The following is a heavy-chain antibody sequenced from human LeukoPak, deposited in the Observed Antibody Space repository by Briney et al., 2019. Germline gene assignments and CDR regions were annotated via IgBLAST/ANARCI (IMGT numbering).Heavy chain of an antibody. J-gene: IGHJ4*02. CDR1: GFSVRTYY. CDR3: AREVDYGDYPIYFDY. CDR2: IYSGGTT. D-gene: IGHD4-17*01. V-gene: IGHV3-66*01. Sequence: GGSLRLSCAASGFSVRTYYMSWVRQAPGKGLEWVSVIYSGGTTDYADSVKGRFTISRDNSKNTLYLQMNSLRAEDTAVYYCAREVDYGDYPIYFDYWGQGTLVTVSS.